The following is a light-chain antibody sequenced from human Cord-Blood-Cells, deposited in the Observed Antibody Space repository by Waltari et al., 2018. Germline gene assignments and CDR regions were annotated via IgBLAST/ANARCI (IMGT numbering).Light chain of an antibody. CDR1: STNIGNNA. J-gene: IGLJ3*02. CDR2: YVD. CDR3: AAWDDSLNGWV. Sequence: QSVLTQPPSVSEGPRQRVTISCSGSSTNIGNNAVNWYQPPPGKTPKLLICYVDLLPSGVSARFPGPKSVASASPAISGLPAEDEADYYCAAWDDSLNGWVFGGGTKRTVL. V-gene: IGLV1-36*01.